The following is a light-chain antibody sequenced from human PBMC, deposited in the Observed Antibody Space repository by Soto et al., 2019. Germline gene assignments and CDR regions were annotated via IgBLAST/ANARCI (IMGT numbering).Light chain of an antibody. CDR2: DDS. CDR1: DIGTKS. V-gene: IGLV3-21*02. J-gene: IGLJ2*01. Sequence: SYELTQPPSVSVTPGQTARIPCGGNDIGTKSVHWYQQKPDQSPVLVVYDDSDRPSGIPERFSGSNSVNAATLTISRVEAGDEADYYCHLWDNTSDQPVFGGGTTLTVL. CDR3: HLWDNTSDQPV.